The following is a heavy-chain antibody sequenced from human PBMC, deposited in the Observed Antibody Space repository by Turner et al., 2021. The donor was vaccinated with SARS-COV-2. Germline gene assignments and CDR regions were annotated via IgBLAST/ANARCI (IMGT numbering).Heavy chain of an antibody. Sequence: EVQLLESGGGLVQPGGSLRLPCAASGFTFSSYAMNWVRQAPGKGLEWVSAISGSGGSTYYADSVKGRFTISRDNSKNTLYLQMNSLRAEDTAIYYCAKVGGPTLAFDIWGQGTMVTVSS. CDR2: ISGSGGST. CDR1: GFTFSSYA. D-gene: IGHD3-16*01. J-gene: IGHJ3*02. CDR3: AKVGGPTLAFDI. V-gene: IGHV3-23*01.